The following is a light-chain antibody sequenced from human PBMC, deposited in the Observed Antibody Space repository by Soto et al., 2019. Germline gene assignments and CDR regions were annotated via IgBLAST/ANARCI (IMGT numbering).Light chain of an antibody. CDR3: MQALQTRT. CDR2: LGS. J-gene: IGKJ1*01. V-gene: IGKV2-28*01. Sequence: DIVRTQSPLSLPVTPGEPASISCRSSQSLLHSNGYNYLDWYLQKPGQSPQLLIYLGSYRASGVPDRFSGSGSGTDFTLKISRVEAEDVGVYYCMQALQTRTFGQGTKVDIK. CDR1: QSLLHSNGYNY.